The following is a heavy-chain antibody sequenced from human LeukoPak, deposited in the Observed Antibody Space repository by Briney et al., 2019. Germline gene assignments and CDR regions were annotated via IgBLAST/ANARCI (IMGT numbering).Heavy chain of an antibody. J-gene: IGHJ5*02. Sequence: SGGSLRLSCAASGFTFSSYAMHWVRQAPGKGLEYVSAISSNGGSTYYANSVKGRFTISRDNSKNTLYLQMGSLRAEDMAVYYCARSAYYDCWSGSWFDPCGQGTLVTVSS. CDR3: ARSAYYDCWSGSWFDP. V-gene: IGHV3-64*01. CDR2: ISSNGGST. D-gene: IGHD3-3*01. CDR1: GFTFSSYA.